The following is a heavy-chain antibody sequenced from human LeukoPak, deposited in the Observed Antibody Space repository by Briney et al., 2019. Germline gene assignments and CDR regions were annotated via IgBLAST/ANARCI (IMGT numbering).Heavy chain of an antibody. Sequence: PGGSLRLSCAASGFTFSSYAMHWVRQAPGKGLEWVAVISYDGSNKYYADSVKGRFTISRDNSKNTPYLQMNSLRAEDTAVYYCAGGYCSSTSCYTGYYYMDVWGKGTTVTVSS. CDR1: GFTFSSYA. CDR2: ISYDGSNK. D-gene: IGHD2-2*02. CDR3: AGGYCSSTSCYTGYYYMDV. J-gene: IGHJ6*03. V-gene: IGHV3-30-3*01.